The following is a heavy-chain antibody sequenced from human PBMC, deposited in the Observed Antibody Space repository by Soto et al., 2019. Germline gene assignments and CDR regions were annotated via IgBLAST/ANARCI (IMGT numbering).Heavy chain of an antibody. CDR3: ARDGRGSGYKTTKVGLDY. D-gene: IGHD5-12*01. J-gene: IGHJ4*02. Sequence: QVQLVESGGGVVQPGRSLRLSCAASGFTFSSYAMHWVRQAPGKGLEWVAVISYDGSNKYYADSVKGRFTISRDNSKNTLYLQMNSLRAEDTAVYYCARDGRGSGYKTTKVGLDYWGQGTLVTVSS. CDR1: GFTFSSYA. CDR2: ISYDGSNK. V-gene: IGHV3-30-3*01.